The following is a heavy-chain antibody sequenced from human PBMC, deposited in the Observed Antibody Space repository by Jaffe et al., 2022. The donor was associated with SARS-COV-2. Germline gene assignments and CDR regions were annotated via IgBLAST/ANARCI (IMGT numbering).Heavy chain of an antibody. Sequence: QLQLQESGPGLVKPSETLSLSCTVSGVSISSSSHYWGWIRQPPGKGLEWIGSIYNSGSTYYSPSLKSRVTISVDTSKNQFSLKLSSVTAADTAVYYCARHQVQLDYYDSRGYTNWFDPWGQGTLVTVSS. CDR1: GVSISSSSHY. CDR2: IYNSGST. J-gene: IGHJ5*02. D-gene: IGHD3-22*01. V-gene: IGHV4-39*01. CDR3: ARHQVQLDYYDSRGYTNWFDP.